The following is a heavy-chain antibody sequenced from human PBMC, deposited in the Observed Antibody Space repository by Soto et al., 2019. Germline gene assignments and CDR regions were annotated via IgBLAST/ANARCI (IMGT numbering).Heavy chain of an antibody. CDR2: VNPNSGET. CDR3: SATGGP. CDR1: GHSLNKYD. D-gene: IGHD2-15*01. V-gene: IGHV1-8*01. Sequence: GXGVKVSCKASGHSLNKYDINLVRQAPGQGLECMGWVNPNSGETGFSQKFQGRITMTRNTSINTVYMELRSLRSDDTAVYFCSATGGPWGQGTLVTSPQ. J-gene: IGHJ1*01.